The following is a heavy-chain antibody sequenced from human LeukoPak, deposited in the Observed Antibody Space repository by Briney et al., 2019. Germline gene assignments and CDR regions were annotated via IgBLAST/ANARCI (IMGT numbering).Heavy chain of an antibody. CDR1: GFTFTSYG. CDR3: ARDRTPWEAGTRGMDV. V-gene: IGHV1-18*01. CDR2: ISVHNGNT. J-gene: IGHJ6*02. D-gene: IGHD6-19*01. Sequence: GASVKVSCNASGFTFTSYGISWVRQAPGQGLEWMGWISVHNGNTNYAQKVQGRVTMTTDTSTSTAYMELTSLRSDDTAVYFCARDRTPWEAGTRGMDVWGQGTAVTVSS.